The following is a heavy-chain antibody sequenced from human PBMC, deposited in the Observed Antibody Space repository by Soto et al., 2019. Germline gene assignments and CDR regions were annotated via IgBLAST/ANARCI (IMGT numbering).Heavy chain of an antibody. Sequence: QVQLQQWGAGLLKPSETLSLTCAVYDGSFSGYYWSWIRQPPGKGLEWIGEINHSGSPNYNPSLKSRVTISVDTSKNQFSLKLSSVTAADTAVYYCARVVAGGKPWYFDLWGRGTLVTVSS. CDR1: DGSFSGYY. CDR3: ARVVAGGKPWYFDL. D-gene: IGHD2-15*01. V-gene: IGHV4-34*01. J-gene: IGHJ2*01. CDR2: INHSGSP.